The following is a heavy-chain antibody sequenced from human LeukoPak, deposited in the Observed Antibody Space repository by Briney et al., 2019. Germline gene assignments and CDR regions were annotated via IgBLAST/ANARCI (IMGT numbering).Heavy chain of an antibody. V-gene: IGHV4-59*08. CDR1: GGSISSYY. J-gene: IGHJ5*02. Sequence: SETLSLTCTVSGGSISSYYWSWIRQPPRKGLEWIGYIYYSGSTNYNPSLKSRVTISVDTSKNQFSLKLSSVTAADTAVYYCARSAPADWFDPWGQGTLVTVSS. CDR3: ARSAPADWFDP. CDR2: IYYSGST.